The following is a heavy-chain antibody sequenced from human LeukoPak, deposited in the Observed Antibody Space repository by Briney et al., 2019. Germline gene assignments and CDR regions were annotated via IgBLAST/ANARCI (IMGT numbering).Heavy chain of an antibody. CDR3: ARGWGGDCYHVH. J-gene: IGHJ4*02. D-gene: IGHD2-21*02. CDR1: GYTFTSYA. V-gene: IGHV1-3*01. Sequence: ASVKVSCKASGYTFTSYAMHWVRQAPGQRLEWMGWIYGGNGNTKYTQKFQGRVSITRDTSASTVYMELSSLGSEDTAVYYCARGWGGDCYHVHWGQGTLVTVSS. CDR2: IYGGNGNT.